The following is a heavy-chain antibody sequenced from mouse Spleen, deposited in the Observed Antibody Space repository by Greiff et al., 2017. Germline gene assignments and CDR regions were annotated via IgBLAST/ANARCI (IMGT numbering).Heavy chain of an antibody. CDR2: IYPGSGNT. Sequence: VHLVESGAELVRPGASVKLSCKASGYTFTDYYINWVKQRPGQGLEWIARIYPGSGNTYYNEKFKGKATLTAEKSSSTAYMQLSSLTSEDSAVYFCARSLVAPYAMDYWGQGTSVTVSS. V-gene: IGHV1-76*01. CDR3: ARSLVAPYAMDY. D-gene: IGHD1-3*01. CDR1: GYTFTDYY. J-gene: IGHJ4*01.